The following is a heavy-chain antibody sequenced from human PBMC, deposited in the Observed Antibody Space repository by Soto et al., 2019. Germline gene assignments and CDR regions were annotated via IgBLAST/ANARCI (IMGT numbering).Heavy chain of an antibody. V-gene: IGHV4-59*05. J-gene: IGHJ4*02. CDR3: ASYYYDSSGYYYVPGVY. Sequence: SETLSLTCTVSGGSISSYYWSWIRQPPGKGLEWIGSIYYSGTTYYNPSLKSRVTISVDRSKNQFSLKLSSVTAADTAVYYCASYYYDSSGYYYVPGVYWGQGTLVTVSS. CDR2: IYYSGTT. CDR1: GGSISSYY. D-gene: IGHD3-22*01.